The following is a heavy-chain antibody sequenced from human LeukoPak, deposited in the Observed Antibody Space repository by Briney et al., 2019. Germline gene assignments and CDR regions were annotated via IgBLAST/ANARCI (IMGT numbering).Heavy chain of an antibody. Sequence: SGPTLVNPTQTLTLTCTFSVFSLSTSGMCVSWIRQPPGKALEWLARIDWDDDKYYSRSLKTRLTISKDTSKNQVVLTMNNMDPVDTATYYCARMVTLSNGRYSSKTLDYWGQGTLVTVSS. CDR2: IDWDDDK. CDR3: ARMVTLSNGRYSSKTLDY. CDR1: VFSLSTSGMC. J-gene: IGHJ4*02. V-gene: IGHV2-70*11. D-gene: IGHD5-18*01.